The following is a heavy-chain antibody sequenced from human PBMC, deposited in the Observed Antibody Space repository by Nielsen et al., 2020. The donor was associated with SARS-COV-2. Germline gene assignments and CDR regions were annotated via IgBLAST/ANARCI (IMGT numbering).Heavy chain of an antibody. J-gene: IGHJ4*02. CDR2: IDPSDSYT. V-gene: IGHV5-10-1*01. D-gene: IGHD3-22*01. CDR3: ARLPYYYDSSGYYYVSY. CDR1: GCSFTSYW. Sequence: GESLKISCKGSGCSFTSYWISWVRQMPGKGLEWMGRIDPSDSYTNYSPSFQGHVTISADKSISTAYLQWSSLKASDTAMYYCARLPYYYDSSGYYYVSYWGQGTLVTVSS.